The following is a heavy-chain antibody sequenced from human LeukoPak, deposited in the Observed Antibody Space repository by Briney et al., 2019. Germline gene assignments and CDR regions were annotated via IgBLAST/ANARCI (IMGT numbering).Heavy chain of an antibody. J-gene: IGHJ4*02. V-gene: IGHV3-48*01. D-gene: IGHD5-18*01. Sequence: GGSLRLSCAASGFTFSSYSMNWVRQAPGKGLEWVSYISSSSTIYYADSVKGRFTISRDNAKNSLYLQMNSLRAEDTAVYYCAKDTAMVTGYWGQGTLVTVSS. CDR3: AKDTAMVTGY. CDR2: ISSSSTI. CDR1: GFTFSSYS.